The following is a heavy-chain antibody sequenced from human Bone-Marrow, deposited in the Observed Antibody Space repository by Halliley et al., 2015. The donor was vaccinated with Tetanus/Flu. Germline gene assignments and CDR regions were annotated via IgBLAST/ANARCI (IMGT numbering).Heavy chain of an antibody. V-gene: IGHV4-39*02. Sequence: SLTCTVSGGSVRSSDSYWGWIRQPPEKGLEWIASVHYSGSTYYNPSLKSRVTISGDTSKNQFSLRLNSVTAADTAVYYCARENYNYYGMDVWGQGTTVTVSS. J-gene: IGHJ6*02. CDR1: GGSVRSSDSY. CDR3: ARENYNYYGMDV. CDR2: VHYSGST.